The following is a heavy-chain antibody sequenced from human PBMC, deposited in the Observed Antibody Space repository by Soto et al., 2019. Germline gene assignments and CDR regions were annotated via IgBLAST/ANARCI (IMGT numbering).Heavy chain of an antibody. Sequence: PGVSLRPSCAASGFTFDDYAMHWVRQAPGKGLEWVSGISWNSGSIGYADSVKGRFTISRDNAKNSLYLQMNSLRAEDTALYYCAKDDVRYSSGWAFDYWGQGTLVTVSS. CDR3: AKDDVRYSSGWAFDY. CDR1: GFTFDDYA. D-gene: IGHD6-19*01. J-gene: IGHJ4*02. CDR2: ISWNSGSI. V-gene: IGHV3-9*01.